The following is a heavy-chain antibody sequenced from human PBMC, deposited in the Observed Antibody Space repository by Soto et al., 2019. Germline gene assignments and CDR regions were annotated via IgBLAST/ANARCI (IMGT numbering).Heavy chain of an antibody. CDR3: ARGGVAAVAKWGFDY. CDR1: GDSISSSSYY. Sequence: PSETLSLTCTVSGDSISSSSYYWGWIRQPPGKGLEWIGSIYYSGSTYYNPSLKSRVTISVDTSKNQFSLELSSVTAADTAVYYCARGGVAAVAKWGFDYWGQGTLVTVSS. V-gene: IGHV4-39*01. J-gene: IGHJ4*02. D-gene: IGHD6-13*01. CDR2: IYYSGST.